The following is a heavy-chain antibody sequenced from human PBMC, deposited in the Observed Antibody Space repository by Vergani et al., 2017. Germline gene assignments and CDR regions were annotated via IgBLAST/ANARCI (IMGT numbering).Heavy chain of an antibody. CDR2: ISHDGNSN. CDR3: ARTQVVGANNWFDP. J-gene: IGHJ5*02. D-gene: IGHD2-15*01. V-gene: IGHV3-30*03. CDR1: GFTYAYA. Sequence: QVRLVESGGGVVQPGKSLRLSCEASGFTYAYAMHWVRQSPGKGLEWVAVISHDGNSNYYIDSVKGRFIISRDNSKSTLYLQMNSLRAEDTAVYYCARTQVVGANNWFDPWGQGTLVTVSS.